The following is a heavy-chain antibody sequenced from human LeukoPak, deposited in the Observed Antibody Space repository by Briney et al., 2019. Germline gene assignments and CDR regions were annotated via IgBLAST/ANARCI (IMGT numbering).Heavy chain of an antibody. CDR1: GFTFSSYE. CDR3: ARDMYKSGWFLGRDYFDY. J-gene: IGHJ4*02. D-gene: IGHD6-19*01. CDR2: ISSSGSTI. V-gene: IGHV3-48*03. Sequence: GGSLRHSCAASGFTFSSYEMNWVRQAPGKGLEWVSYISSSGSTIYYADSVKGRFTISRDNAKNSLYLQMNSLRAEDTAAYYCARDMYKSGWFLGRDYFDYWGQGTLVTVSS.